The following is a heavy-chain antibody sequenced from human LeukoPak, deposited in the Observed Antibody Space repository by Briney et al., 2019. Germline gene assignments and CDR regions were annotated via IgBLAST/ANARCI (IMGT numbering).Heavy chain of an antibody. V-gene: IGHV3-15*01. CDR1: GFTFSNAW. Sequence: GGSLRLSCAASGFTFSNAWMSWVRQAPGKGLEWVGRIKSKTDGGTTDYAAPVKGRFTISRDDSKNTLYLQMNSLKTEDTAVYYCSRDGSSSDWSAFDIWGQGTTVTVSS. D-gene: IGHD6-25*01. J-gene: IGHJ3*02. CDR2: IKSKTDGGTT. CDR3: SRDGSSSDWSAFDI.